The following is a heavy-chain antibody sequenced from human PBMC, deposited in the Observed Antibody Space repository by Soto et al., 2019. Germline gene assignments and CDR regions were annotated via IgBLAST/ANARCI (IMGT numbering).Heavy chain of an antibody. Sequence: GGSLRLSCAASGFTFISYAMSWVRQAPGKGLEWVSAISGSGGSTYYADSVKGRFTISRDNSKNTLYLQMNSLRAEDTAVYYCAKSKGYCSSTSCYRSAFDIWGQGTMVTVSS. D-gene: IGHD2-2*01. J-gene: IGHJ3*02. CDR1: GFTFISYA. CDR2: ISGSGGST. CDR3: AKSKGYCSSTSCYRSAFDI. V-gene: IGHV3-23*01.